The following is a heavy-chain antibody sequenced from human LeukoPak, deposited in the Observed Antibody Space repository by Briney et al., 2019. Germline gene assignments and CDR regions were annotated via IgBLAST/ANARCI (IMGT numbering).Heavy chain of an antibody. D-gene: IGHD5-18*01. CDR3: ARARSSYGYGDAFDI. J-gene: IGHJ3*02. Sequence: SGTSLRLSCAASGFTFSSYEMNWVRQAPGKGLEWVSYISSTGTTTYNADSTKGRFTISRDNAKNSLYLQMKSLRAEDTGVYYCARARSSYGYGDAFDIWGQGTMVTVSS. CDR2: ISSTGTTT. CDR1: GFTFSSYE. V-gene: IGHV3-48*03.